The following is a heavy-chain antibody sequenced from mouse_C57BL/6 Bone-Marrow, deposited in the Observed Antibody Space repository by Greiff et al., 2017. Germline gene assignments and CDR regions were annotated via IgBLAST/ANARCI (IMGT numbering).Heavy chain of an antibody. D-gene: IGHD2-1*01. CDR2: IHPSDSDT. CDR1: GFNIQDDY. CDR3: AITPTGNWYFDY. V-gene: IGHV1-74*01. J-gene: IGHJ2*01. Sequence: VQLQESGAELVRPGASVKLSCTASGFNIQDDYMHWVKQRPGQGLAWIGRIHPSDSDTNYNQKFKGKATLTVDKSSSTAYMQLSSLTSEDSAVYYCAITPTGNWYFDYWGQGTTLTVSS.